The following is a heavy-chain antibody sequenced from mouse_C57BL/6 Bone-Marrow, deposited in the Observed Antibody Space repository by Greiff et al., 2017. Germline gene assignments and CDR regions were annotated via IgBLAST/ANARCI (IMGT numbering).Heavy chain of an antibody. CDR2: IYPGSGST. V-gene: IGHV1-55*01. Sequence: QVQLKQPGAELVKPGASVKMSCKASGYTFTSYWITWVKQRPGQGLEWIGDIYPGSGSTNYNEKFKSKATLTVDTSSSTAYMQLSSLTSEDSAVYYCASWLYRYFDVWGTGTTVTVSS. CDR1: GYTFTSYW. J-gene: IGHJ1*03. CDR3: ASWLYRYFDV.